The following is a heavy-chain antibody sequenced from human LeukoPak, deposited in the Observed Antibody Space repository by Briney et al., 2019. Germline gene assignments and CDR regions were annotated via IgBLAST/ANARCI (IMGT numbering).Heavy chain of an antibody. CDR3: AKGTDTSGRENFDF. J-gene: IGHJ4*02. D-gene: IGHD6-19*01. Sequence: GGSLRLSCEASGFTFTSYAMHWVRQVPGKGLEWVSSISAGGSATFYTDSLNGRFTISRDNAKKTFFPQMKSLRPGDTALYYCAKGTDTSGRENFDFWGQGTLVTVSS. V-gene: IGHV3-23*01. CDR1: GFTFTSYA. CDR2: ISAGGSAT.